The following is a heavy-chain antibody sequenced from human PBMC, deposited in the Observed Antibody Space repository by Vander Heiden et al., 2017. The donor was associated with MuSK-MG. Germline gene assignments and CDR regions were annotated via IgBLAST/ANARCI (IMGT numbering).Heavy chain of an antibody. CDR1: GFTFSGSS. D-gene: IGHD1-26*01. Sequence: QVQLVESGGGVVQPGRSLRLSCAASGFTFSGSSMHWVRPAPGQGLEWIALIPHDGGNEQYADAVRGRFTISRDDSRNTVFLQMNSLRDEDTALYYCAIERGSSGYAGWFGPWGQGTLVTVSS. CDR3: AIERGSSGYAGWFGP. J-gene: IGHJ5*02. V-gene: IGHV3-30-3*01. CDR2: IPHDGGNE.